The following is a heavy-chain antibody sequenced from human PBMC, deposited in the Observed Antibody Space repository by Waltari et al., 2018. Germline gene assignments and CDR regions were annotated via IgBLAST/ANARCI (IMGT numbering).Heavy chain of an antibody. CDR3: ASGNSHAFDL. CDR2: INSDGSGT. V-gene: IGHV3-74*01. J-gene: IGHJ3*01. Sequence: EVQLVESGGGLVQSGGSRRVFCPASGFPFSSYWIHWVRQVPGKGLVWVSRINSDGSGTSYADSAKGRFTISRDNAKNTLFLQMNSLRGEDTAVYYCASGNSHAFDLWGQGTMVTVSS. D-gene: IGHD1-7*01. CDR1: GFPFSSYW.